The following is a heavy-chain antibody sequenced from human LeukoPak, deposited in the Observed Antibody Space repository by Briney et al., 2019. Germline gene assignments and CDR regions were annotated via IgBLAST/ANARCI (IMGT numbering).Heavy chain of an antibody. CDR2: IYHSGST. Sequence: SETLSLTCAVSGGSISSSSGNCWTWVRQPPGKGLEWIGEIYHSGSTYYNPSLKSRVTISVDRSKNQFSLKLSSVTAADTAVYYCARARVTYDIFLQFHYYFDYWGQGTLVTVSS. V-gene: IGHV4-4*02. D-gene: IGHD3-9*01. J-gene: IGHJ4*02. CDR1: GGSISSSSGNC. CDR3: ARARVTYDIFLQFHYYFDY.